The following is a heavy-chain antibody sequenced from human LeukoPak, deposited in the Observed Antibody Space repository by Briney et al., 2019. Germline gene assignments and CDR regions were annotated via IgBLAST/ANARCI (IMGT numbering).Heavy chain of an antibody. Sequence: GGSLRLSCAASGFTFSSYAMHWVRQAPGKGLEWVAVISYDGSNKYYADSVKGRFTFSRDNSKNTLYLQMNSLRAEDTAVYYCARDSLHYYYGMDVWGQGTTVTVSS. CDR3: ARDSLHYYYGMDV. V-gene: IGHV3-30-3*01. J-gene: IGHJ6*02. CDR2: ISYDGSNK. CDR1: GFTFSSYA.